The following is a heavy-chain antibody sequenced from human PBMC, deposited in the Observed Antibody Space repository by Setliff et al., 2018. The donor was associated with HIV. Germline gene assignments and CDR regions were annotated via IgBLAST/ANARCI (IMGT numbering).Heavy chain of an antibody. V-gene: IGHV1-18*01. CDR3: ARVPSEYYNFWSGYSTPFDY. CDR1: GYTFTNYG. Sequence: ASVKVSCKASGYTFTNYGFSWVRQTPGQGLEWMGWVSAYNGDTYYAQKLQGRVTMTTNTSTSTAYMELRSLRSDDTAVYYCARVPSEYYNFWSGYSTPFDYWGQGTLVTVSS. J-gene: IGHJ4*02. CDR2: VSAYNGDT. D-gene: IGHD3-3*01.